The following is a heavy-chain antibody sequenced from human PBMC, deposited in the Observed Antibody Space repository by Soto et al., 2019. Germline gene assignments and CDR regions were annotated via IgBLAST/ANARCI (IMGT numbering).Heavy chain of an antibody. J-gene: IGHJ6*02. D-gene: IGHD2-2*01. CDR3: ARDVIVLSRTGMDV. V-gene: IGHV3-23*01. CDR2: ISPTGGST. Sequence: EVQLLESGGGLVQPGGSLRLSCAGSGYTHTFNTYAMSWVRQAPGKGLEWVAGISPTGGSTYYADSVKGRFTISRDNSKDTLFLQMSSLRDEDTAVYYCARDVIVLSRTGMDVWGQGTTVTVSS. CDR1: GYTHTFNTYA.